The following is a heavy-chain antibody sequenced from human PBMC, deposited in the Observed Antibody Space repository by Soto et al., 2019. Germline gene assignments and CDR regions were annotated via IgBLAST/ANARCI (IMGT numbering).Heavy chain of an antibody. J-gene: IGHJ4*02. D-gene: IGHD6-6*01. CDR2: IHSRGTS. V-gene: IGHV4-30-4*01. CDR1: GGSIKSSDYP. CDR3: VREERIAAPQLDY. Sequence: TSETLSLTCTVSGGSIKSSDYPWSWTLQSPAKGLEWIGYIHSRGTSFYNPSLRGRVTVTLDTSRSHFSLTLASVTAADTAVYYCVREERIAAPQLDYLGQGIPVTVSA.